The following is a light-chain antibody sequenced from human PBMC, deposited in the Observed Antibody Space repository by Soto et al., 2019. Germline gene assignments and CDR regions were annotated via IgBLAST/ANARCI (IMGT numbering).Light chain of an antibody. J-gene: IGKJ2*01. CDR1: QSISTF. Sequence: DIQMTQSPSSLSASVGDRVTITCRASQSISTFLKWYQQKPGKAPKLLIYAASSLQSGVPSRFSGSGSATDFTLTISSLQPEEYATYYCQQNYSTPLTFGQGTKLEIK. CDR3: QQNYSTPLT. CDR2: AAS. V-gene: IGKV1-39*01.